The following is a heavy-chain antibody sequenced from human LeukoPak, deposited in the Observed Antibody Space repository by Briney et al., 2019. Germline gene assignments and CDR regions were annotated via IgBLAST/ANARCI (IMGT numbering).Heavy chain of an antibody. D-gene: IGHD1-26*01. CDR1: GFTFSYYG. Sequence: PGGSLRLSCAASGFTFSYYGMHWVRQAPGKGLEWVAFIRYDETKIFYGDSVEGRFTISRDNSKNTVYLQMNSLRTEDTAVYYCAKAHLPNAYSGTYYCDYWGQGTLVTVSS. CDR2: IRYDETKI. CDR3: AKAHLPNAYSGTYYCDY. V-gene: IGHV3-30*02. J-gene: IGHJ4*02.